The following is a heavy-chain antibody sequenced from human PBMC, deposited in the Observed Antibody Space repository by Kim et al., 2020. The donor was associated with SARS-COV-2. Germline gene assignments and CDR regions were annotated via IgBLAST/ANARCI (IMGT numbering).Heavy chain of an antibody. CDR3: ARAHDFPQFRRYYGMDV. Sequence: SVKVSCKASGGTFSSYAISWVRQAPGQGLEWMGRIIPILGIANYAQKFQGRVTITADKSTSTAYMELSSLRSEDTAVYYCARAHDFPQFRRYYGMDVWGQGTTVTVSS. J-gene: IGHJ6*02. CDR2: IIPILGIA. D-gene: IGHD3-3*01. V-gene: IGHV1-69*04. CDR1: GGTFSSYA.